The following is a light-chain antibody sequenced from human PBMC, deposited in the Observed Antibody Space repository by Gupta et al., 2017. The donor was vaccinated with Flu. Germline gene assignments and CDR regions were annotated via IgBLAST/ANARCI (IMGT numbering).Light chain of an antibody. CDR3: MQGTHWPWA. CDR1: QSLVYSAGNTY. V-gene: IGKV2-30*01. J-gene: IGKJ1*01. Sequence: DVVMTQSPLSLPVTLGQPASISCRSSQSLVYSAGNTYLHWFQQRPGHSPRRLIYTVSNRESGVPDRFSGSGSGTDFTLKISRVEAEDVGIYYCMQGTHWPWAFGQGTKVEIK. CDR2: TVS.